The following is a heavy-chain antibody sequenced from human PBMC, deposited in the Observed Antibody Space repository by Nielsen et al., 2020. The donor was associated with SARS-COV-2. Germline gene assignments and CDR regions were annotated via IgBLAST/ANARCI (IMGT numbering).Heavy chain of an antibody. CDR3: AKEVNYDILTGSWDY. CDR2: ISGSGGST. CDR1: GFTFSSYA. V-gene: IGHV3-23*01. J-gene: IGHJ4*02. D-gene: IGHD3-9*01. Sequence: GESLKISCAASGFTFSSYAMSWVRQAPGKGLEWVSAISGSGGSTYYADSVKGRFTISRDNSKNTLYLQMNSLRAEDTAVYYCAKEVNYDILTGSWDYWGQGTLVTVSS.